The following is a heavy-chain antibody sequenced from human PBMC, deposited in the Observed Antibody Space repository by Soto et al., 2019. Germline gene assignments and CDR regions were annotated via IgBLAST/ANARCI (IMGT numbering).Heavy chain of an antibody. V-gene: IGHV3-30*18. D-gene: IGHD1-26*01. CDR2: ISHDGSKK. CDR1: GFSFGKYA. Sequence: QVQLVESGGGVVQPGRSLRLSCVASGFSFGKYAMHWVRQAPGKELEWVAVISHDGSKKYSADSVMVRFTISRDNSENTLFLQVNSLRGEDTAVYYCAKDISSYSGSYTYYFDYWGQGTLVTVSS. J-gene: IGHJ4*02. CDR3: AKDISSYSGSYTYYFDY.